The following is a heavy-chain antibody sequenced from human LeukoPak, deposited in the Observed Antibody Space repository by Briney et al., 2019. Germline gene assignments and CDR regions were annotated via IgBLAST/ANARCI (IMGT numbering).Heavy chain of an antibody. Sequence: PGGSLRLSCVSSGFTFRSHAMSWVRQAPEKGLEFVSGIYENGGTTYYADSVKGRFTISRDNSKNTLYLQMNSLRAEDTAVYYCARDPSNCSGGSCYYFDYWGQGTLVTVSS. CDR3: ARDPSNCSGGSCYYFDY. CDR2: IYENGGTT. V-gene: IGHV3-23*01. J-gene: IGHJ4*02. CDR1: GFTFRSHA. D-gene: IGHD2-15*01.